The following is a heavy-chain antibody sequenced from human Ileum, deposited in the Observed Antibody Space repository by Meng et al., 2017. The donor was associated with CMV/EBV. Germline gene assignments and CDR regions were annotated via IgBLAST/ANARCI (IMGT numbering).Heavy chain of an antibody. CDR3: ARGPGGDWFDP. J-gene: IGHJ5*02. CDR2: IYFSGST. V-gene: IGHV4-30-4*01. Sequence: QVQLQESGPGLVKPSQTLSLTCAVSGDFTRGGGFYWTWIRQPPGKALEWIGYIYFSGSTYYNPSLKSRVTISVDTAKNQFSLNLNSVTAADTAVYYCARGPGGDWFDPWGQGTLVTVSS. CDR1: GDFTRGGGFY. D-gene: IGHD3-16*01.